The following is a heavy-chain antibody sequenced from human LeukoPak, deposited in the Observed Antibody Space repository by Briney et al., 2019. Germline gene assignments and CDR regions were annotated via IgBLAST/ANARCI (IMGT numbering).Heavy chain of an antibody. J-gene: IGHJ4*02. CDR3: AKAGERYYGSGEPYYFDY. V-gene: IGHV3-23*01. D-gene: IGHD3-10*01. CDR2: ISGSGGST. Sequence: PGGSLRLSCAASGFTFSSYAMSWVRQAPGKGLEWVSAISGSGGSTYHADSVKGRFTISRDNSKNTLYLQMNSLRAEDTAVYYCAKAGERYYGSGEPYYFDYWGQGTLVTVSS. CDR1: GFTFSSYA.